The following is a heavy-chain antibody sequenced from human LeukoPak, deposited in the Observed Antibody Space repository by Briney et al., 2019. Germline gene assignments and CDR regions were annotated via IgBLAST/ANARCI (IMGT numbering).Heavy chain of an antibody. CDR1: GFTFSSYG. Sequence: GGSLRLSCAASGFTFSSYGMHWVRQAPGKGLEWVAVIWYDGSNKYYADSVKGRFTISRDNSKNTLYLQMNSLRAEVTAVYYCARLGYGSGSYSFDYWGQGTLVTVSS. D-gene: IGHD3-10*01. CDR3: ARLGYGSGSYSFDY. V-gene: IGHV3-33*01. CDR2: IWYDGSNK. J-gene: IGHJ4*02.